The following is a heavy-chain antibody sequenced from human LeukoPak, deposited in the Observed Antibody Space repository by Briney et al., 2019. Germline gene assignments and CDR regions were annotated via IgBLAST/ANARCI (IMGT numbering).Heavy chain of an antibody. Sequence: EASVKVSCKASGYTFTGYYMHWVRQAPGQGPEWMGRINPNSGGTNYAQKFQGRVTMTRDTSISTAYMELSSLRSEDTAVYYCARGPPGRPGYWGQGTLVTVSS. CDR1: GYTFTGYY. J-gene: IGHJ4*02. V-gene: IGHV1-2*06. CDR3: ARGPPGRPGY. CDR2: INPNSGGT.